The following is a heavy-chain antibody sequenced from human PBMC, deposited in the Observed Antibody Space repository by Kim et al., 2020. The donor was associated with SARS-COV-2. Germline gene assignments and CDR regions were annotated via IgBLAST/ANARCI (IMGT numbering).Heavy chain of an antibody. D-gene: IGHD3-10*01. CDR2: IYYSGST. CDR3: ARSPDYGSGSYYNA. Sequence: SETLSLTCTVSGGSVSSGSYYWSWIRQPPGKGLEWIGYIYYSGSTNYNPSLKSRVTISVDTSKNQFSLKLSSVTAADTAVYYCARSPDYGSGSYYNAWGQGTMVTVSS. CDR1: GGSVSSGSYY. V-gene: IGHV4-61*01. J-gene: IGHJ3*01.